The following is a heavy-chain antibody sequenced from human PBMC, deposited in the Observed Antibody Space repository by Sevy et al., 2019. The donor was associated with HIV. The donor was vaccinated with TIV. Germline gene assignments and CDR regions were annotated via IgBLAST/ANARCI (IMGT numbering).Heavy chain of an antibody. Sequence: GGSLRLSCAASGFTFSSYAMTWVRQAPGKGLEWVSSISGTGDETHYADSLKGRFTISRVNFRNKLYLQLISLVAEDTAVYYCAKAPSSTVAGEVDPWGQGTLVTVSS. CDR2: ISGTGDET. CDR1: GFTFSSYA. D-gene: IGHD6-19*01. J-gene: IGHJ5*02. CDR3: AKAPSSTVAGEVDP. V-gene: IGHV3-23*01.